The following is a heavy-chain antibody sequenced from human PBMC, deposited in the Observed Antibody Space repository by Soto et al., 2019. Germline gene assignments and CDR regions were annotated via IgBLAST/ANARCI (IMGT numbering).Heavy chain of an antibody. D-gene: IGHD2-2*02. J-gene: IGHJ6*02. V-gene: IGHV1-2*02. CDR3: ARSLTEGYCTITGCYTRPLYGMDV. CDR1: GYTFSGYY. Sequence: ASVKVSCKASGYTFSGYYIHWLRQAPGQGLEWMGWINPNSGGTNYAQKFQGRVTVTRDTPTSTAYMELSRLTSDDTAVYYCARSLTEGYCTITGCYTRPLYGMDVWGQGTTVTRLL. CDR2: INPNSGGT.